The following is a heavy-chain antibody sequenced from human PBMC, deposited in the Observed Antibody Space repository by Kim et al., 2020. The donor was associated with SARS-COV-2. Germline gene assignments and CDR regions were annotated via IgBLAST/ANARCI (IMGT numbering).Heavy chain of an antibody. D-gene: IGHD1-26*01. J-gene: IGHJ4*02. V-gene: IGHV3-23*01. Sequence: VKGRFTISRDNSKNTLYLQMNSLRAEDTAVYYCAKDLTGAVVGATFYFDYWGQGTLVTVSS. CDR3: AKDLTGAVVGATFYFDY.